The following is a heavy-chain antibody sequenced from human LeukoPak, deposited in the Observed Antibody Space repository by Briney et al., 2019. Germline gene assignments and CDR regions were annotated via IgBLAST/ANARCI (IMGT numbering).Heavy chain of an antibody. CDR2: ISYDGSNK. D-gene: IGHD2-15*01. CDR3: AREVVVAAIFDY. CDR1: GFTFSSYA. V-gene: IGHV3-30*04. J-gene: IGHJ4*02. Sequence: GGSLRLSCAASGFTFSSYAMHWVRQAPGKGLEWVAVISYDGSNKYYVDSVKGRFTISRDNSKNTLYLQMNSLRAEDTAVYYCAREVVVAAIFDYWGQGTLVTVSS.